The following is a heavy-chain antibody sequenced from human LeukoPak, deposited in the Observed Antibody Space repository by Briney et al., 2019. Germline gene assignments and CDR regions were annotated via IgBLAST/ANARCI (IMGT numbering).Heavy chain of an antibody. CDR2: ISYDGSSK. V-gene: IGHV3-30*04. D-gene: IGHD6-19*01. CDR1: GFIFNNYA. CDR3: ARGGSFYYYYMDV. Sequence: GGSLRLSCAASGFIFNNYAIHWVRQAPGKGLDWVAVISYDGSSKYYADSLKGRFTISRDNSKNTLYLQMNSLRTDDTAVYYCARGGSFYYYYMDVWGKGTTVTISS. J-gene: IGHJ6*03.